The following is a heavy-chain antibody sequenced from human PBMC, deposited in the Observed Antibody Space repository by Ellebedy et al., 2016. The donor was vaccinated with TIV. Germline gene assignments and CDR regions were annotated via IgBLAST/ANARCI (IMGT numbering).Heavy chain of an antibody. CDR2: MYHSGST. CDR1: GSSISSGYY. Sequence: MPSETLSLTCSVSGSSISSGYYWGWIRQPPGRGLEWIGSMYHSGSTYYSPSLKSRVTISVDTSKNQLSLNLSSVTAADTAVYYCATSYDSSGYYDDDAFDIWGQGTMVTVSS. J-gene: IGHJ3*02. D-gene: IGHD3-22*01. V-gene: IGHV4-38-2*01. CDR3: ATSYDSSGYYDDDAFDI.